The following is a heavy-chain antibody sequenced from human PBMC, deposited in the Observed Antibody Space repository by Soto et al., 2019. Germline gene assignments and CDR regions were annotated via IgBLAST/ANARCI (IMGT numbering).Heavy chain of an antibody. V-gene: IGHV4-39*01. CDR3: ARHPSDFWFDP. Sequence: SETLSLTCSVSGGSISSSSYFWGWIRQPPGKGLEWIGSIYYSGSTYYNPSLRSRVTVSVDTSKNQFSLKLSSVTAADTAVYYCARHPSDFWFDPWGQGTLVTVSS. CDR1: GGSISSSSYF. D-gene: IGHD2-21*02. CDR2: IYYSGST. J-gene: IGHJ5*02.